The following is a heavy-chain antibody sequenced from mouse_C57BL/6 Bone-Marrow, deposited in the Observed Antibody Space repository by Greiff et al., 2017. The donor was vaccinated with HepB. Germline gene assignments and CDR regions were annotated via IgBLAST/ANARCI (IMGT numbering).Heavy chain of an antibody. V-gene: IGHV1-53*01. CDR2: INPSNGGT. D-gene: IGHD2-12*01. J-gene: IGHJ2*01. CDR3: ARSFYYSLFDY. CDR1: GYTFTRYW. Sequence: QVQLQQPGTELVKPGASVKLSCKASGYTFTRYWLHWVKQRPGQGLEWIGNINPSNGGTNYNEKFKSKATLTVDKSSSTAYMQLSSLTSEDSAVYYCARSFYYSLFDYWGQGTTLTVSS.